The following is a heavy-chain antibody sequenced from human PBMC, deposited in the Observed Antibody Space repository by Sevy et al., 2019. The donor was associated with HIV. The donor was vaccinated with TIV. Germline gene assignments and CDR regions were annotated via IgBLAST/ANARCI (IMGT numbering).Heavy chain of an antibody. CDR1: GGSFSDYY. CDR3: ARSIASVLPGPLGLFFRVYSNWFGP. J-gene: IGHJ5*02. V-gene: IGHV4-34*01. D-gene: IGHD6-13*01. Sequence: SETLSLTCAVYGGSFSDYYWSWIRQPPGGGLEWIGEISHIGSTNYNPFLKSRVTMSLDMSTNQFSLKLKSMTAADTAVYYCARSIASVLPGPLGLFFRVYSNWFGPWGQGTLVTVSS. CDR2: ISHIGST.